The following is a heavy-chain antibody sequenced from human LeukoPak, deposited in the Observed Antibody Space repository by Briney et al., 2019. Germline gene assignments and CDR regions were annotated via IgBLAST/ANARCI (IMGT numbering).Heavy chain of an antibody. CDR1: GGTFSSYA. J-gene: IGHJ4*02. CDR3: ARAFCGGDCYSRWHYFDY. V-gene: IGHV1-69*13. CDR2: IIPIFGTA. Sequence: SVKVSCKASGGTFSSYAISWERQAPGQGLEWMGGIIPIFGTANYAQKFQGRVTITADESTSTAYIELSSLRSEDTAVYYCARAFCGGDCYSRWHYFDYWGQGTLVTVSS. D-gene: IGHD2-21*01.